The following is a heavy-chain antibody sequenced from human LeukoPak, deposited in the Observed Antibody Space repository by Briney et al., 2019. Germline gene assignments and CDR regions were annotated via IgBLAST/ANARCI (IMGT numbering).Heavy chain of an antibody. D-gene: IGHD6-13*01. CDR1: GGSISSYY. J-gene: IGHJ6*03. CDR2: IYTSGST. V-gene: IGHV4-4*07. Sequence: SETLSLTCTVSGGSISSYYWSWIRQPAGKGLEWIGRIYTSGSTNYNPSLKSRVTMSVDTSKNQFSLKLSSVTAADTAVYYCARDTAAAGHTLPPKYYYYYYMDVWGKGTTVTVSS. CDR3: ARDTAAAGHTLPPKYYYYYYMDV.